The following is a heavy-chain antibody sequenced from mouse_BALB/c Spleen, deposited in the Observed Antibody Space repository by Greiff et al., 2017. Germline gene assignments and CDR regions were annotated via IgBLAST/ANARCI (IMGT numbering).Heavy chain of an antibody. D-gene: IGHD2-3*01. Sequence: QVQLQQSGAELVRPGVSVKISCKGSGYTFTDYAMHWVKQSHAKSLEWIGVISTYYGDASYNQKFKGKATMTVDKSSSTAYMELARLTSEDSAIYYCARDYDGYDYAMDYWGQGTSVTVSS. J-gene: IGHJ4*01. CDR1: GYTFTDYA. V-gene: IGHV1S137*01. CDR2: ISTYYGDA. CDR3: ARDYDGYDYAMDY.